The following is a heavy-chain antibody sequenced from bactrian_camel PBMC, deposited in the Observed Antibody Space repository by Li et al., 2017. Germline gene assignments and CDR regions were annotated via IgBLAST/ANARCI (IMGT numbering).Heavy chain of an antibody. CDR1: ESTSRSYC. V-gene: IGHV3S55*01. CDR3: AAGRGGSGYCVYPDH. D-gene: IGHD2*01. J-gene: IGHJ4*01. Sequence: HVQLVESGGGSVQAGGSLRLSCVGSESTSRSYCMAWFRQAPGKKREGVAGISSDGGTSYVLSVKGRFTISRDNARNTLYLQMNSLRPEDSATYFCAAGRGGSGYCVYPDHWGQGTQVTVS. CDR2: ISSDGGT.